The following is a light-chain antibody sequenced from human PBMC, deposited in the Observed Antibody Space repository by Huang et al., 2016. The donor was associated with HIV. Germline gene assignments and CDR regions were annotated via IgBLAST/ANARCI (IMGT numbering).Light chain of an antibody. Sequence: DVVLHQSPLSLPVTLGQSASISYRSSQSLEYSDGNTYLSWFHQRPGQSPRRLIYNVFKRDSGVPDRFSGSGSGTDFTLKISRVEAEDVGIYYCMQGTHWPPYTFGQGTKLEI. CDR2: NVF. J-gene: IGKJ2*01. V-gene: IGKV2-30*01. CDR1: QSLEYSDGNTY. CDR3: MQGTHWPPYT.